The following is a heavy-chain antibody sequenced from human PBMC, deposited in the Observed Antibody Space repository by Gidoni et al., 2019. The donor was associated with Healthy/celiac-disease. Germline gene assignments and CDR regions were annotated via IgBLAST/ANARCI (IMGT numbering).Heavy chain of an antibody. CDR1: GGTFSSYA. CDR2: IIPFLGTA. V-gene: IGHV1-69*06. D-gene: IGHD3-10*01. CDR3: RREPGGNRLLLAY. Sequence: QVQLVQSGAEVKKPGSSVKVSCKASGGTFSSYAISWVRQAPGQGLGGMGGIIPFLGTANNARKSHGGVRITGTKSPSQATMGLGSLGLGERAWYYCRREPGGNRLLLAYGGQGTLVTVSS. J-gene: IGHJ4*02.